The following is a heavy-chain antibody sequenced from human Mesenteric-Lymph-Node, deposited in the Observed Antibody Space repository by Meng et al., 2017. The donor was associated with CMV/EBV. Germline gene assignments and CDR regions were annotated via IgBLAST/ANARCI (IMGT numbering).Heavy chain of an antibody. Sequence: GGSLRLSCAATGFTFNRHWMNWVRQAPGKGLEWLANIKEDGSVRYYVDSVKGRFTISRDNTQNSLYLQIDSLRVEDTAVYYCARDNGNIVGANGFDYWGQGTLVTVSS. CDR1: GFTFNRHW. J-gene: IGHJ4*02. CDR3: ARDNGNIVGANGFDY. V-gene: IGHV3-7*01. CDR2: IKEDGSVR. D-gene: IGHD1-26*01.